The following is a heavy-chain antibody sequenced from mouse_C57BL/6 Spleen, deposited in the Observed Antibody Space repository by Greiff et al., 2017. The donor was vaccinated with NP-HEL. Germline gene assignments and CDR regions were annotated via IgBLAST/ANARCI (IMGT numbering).Heavy chain of an antibody. V-gene: IGHV1-54*01. CDR1: GYAFTNYL. J-gene: IGHJ2*01. CDR3: ARGYYGSSYCDY. CDR2: INPGSGGT. D-gene: IGHD1-1*01. Sequence: QVQLQQSGAELVRPGTSVKVSCKASGYAFTNYLIEWVKRRPGQGLEWIGVINPGSGGTNYNEKFKGKATLTADKSSSTAYMQLSSLTSEDSAVYFCARGYYGSSYCDYWGQGTTLTVSS.